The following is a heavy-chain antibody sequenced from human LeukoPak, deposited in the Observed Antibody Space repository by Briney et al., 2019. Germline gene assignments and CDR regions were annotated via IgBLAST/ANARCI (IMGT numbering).Heavy chain of an antibody. V-gene: IGHV4-61*02. CDR2: IYTSGST. D-gene: IGHD3-22*01. Sequence: SETLSLTCTVSGGSISSGSYYWSWIRRPAGKGLEWIGRIYTSGSTNYNPSLKSRVTISVDTSKNQFSLKLSSVTAADTAVYYCSVVVITKGSYYFDYWGQGTLVTVSS. CDR3: SVVVITKGSYYFDY. CDR1: GGSISSGSYY. J-gene: IGHJ4*02.